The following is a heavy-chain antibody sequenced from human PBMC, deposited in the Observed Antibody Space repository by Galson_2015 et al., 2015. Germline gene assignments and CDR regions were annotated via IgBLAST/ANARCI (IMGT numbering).Heavy chain of an antibody. CDR3: AREDFWSGYSYFDY. Sequence: SLRLSCAVSGFLFSNYRMNWVRQAPGKGLEWVSCISSSSAYKYYADSVKGRFTISRDNPEKSVYLQMNSLRAVDTGVYYCAREDFWSGYSYFDYWGQGILVTVSS. J-gene: IGHJ4*02. D-gene: IGHD3-3*01. CDR2: ISSSSAYK. CDR1: GFLFSNYR. V-gene: IGHV3-21*01.